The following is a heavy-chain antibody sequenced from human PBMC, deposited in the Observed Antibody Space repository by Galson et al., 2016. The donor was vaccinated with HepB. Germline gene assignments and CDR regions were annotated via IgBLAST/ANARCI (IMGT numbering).Heavy chain of an antibody. Sequence: SVKVSCKASGYTFNNFGLNWVRQDPGQGLEWMGWISAYNGHTNYAQKVQGRVTMATDTSTSTAYMELRSLTSDDTAVYYCARDGSSAAGKVLHHWCQGNLVTASS. D-gene: IGHD6-13*01. CDR1: GYTFNNFG. CDR3: ARDGSSAAGKVLHH. CDR2: ISAYNGHT. J-gene: IGHJ1*01. V-gene: IGHV1-18*01.